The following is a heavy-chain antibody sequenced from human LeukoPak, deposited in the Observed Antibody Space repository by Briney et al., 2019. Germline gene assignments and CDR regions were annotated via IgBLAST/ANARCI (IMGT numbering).Heavy chain of an antibody. CDR3: ALRVDTASSFDY. J-gene: IGHJ4*02. CDR2: INPSGGST. V-gene: IGHV1-46*01. Sequence: GASVKVSCKASGYTFTSYYMHWVRQASGQGREWMGIINPSGGSTTYAQKFQGRVTMTRDTSTSTVYMELSSLRSEDTAVYYCALRVDTASSFDYWGQGTLVTVSS. D-gene: IGHD5-18*01. CDR1: GYTFTSYY.